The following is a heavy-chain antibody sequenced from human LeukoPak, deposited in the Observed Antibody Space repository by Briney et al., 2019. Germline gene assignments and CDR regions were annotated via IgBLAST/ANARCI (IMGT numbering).Heavy chain of an antibody. V-gene: IGHV1-2*02. CDR1: GYTFTGYY. Sequence: ASVKVSCKASGYTFTGYYMHWVRQAPGQGLEWMGWINPNSGGTNYAQKFQGRVTMTRDTSISTAYMELSRLRSDDTAVYYCARVAEPYYCYMDVWGKGTTVTVSS. CDR3: ARVAEPYYCYMDV. CDR2: INPNSGGT. D-gene: IGHD1-14*01. J-gene: IGHJ6*03.